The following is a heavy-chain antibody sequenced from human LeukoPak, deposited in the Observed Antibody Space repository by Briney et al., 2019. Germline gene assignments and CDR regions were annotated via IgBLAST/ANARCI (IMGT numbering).Heavy chain of an antibody. CDR2: INRSGST. CDR1: GGSFSGYY. CDR3: ARGYSSSSYNWFDP. Sequence: SETLSLTCAVYGGSFSGYYWSWIRQPPGKGLEWIGEINRSGSTNYNPSLKSRVTISVDTSKNQFSLKLSSVTAADTAVYYSARGYSSSSYNWFDPWGQGTLVTVSS. V-gene: IGHV4-34*01. D-gene: IGHD6-6*01. J-gene: IGHJ5*02.